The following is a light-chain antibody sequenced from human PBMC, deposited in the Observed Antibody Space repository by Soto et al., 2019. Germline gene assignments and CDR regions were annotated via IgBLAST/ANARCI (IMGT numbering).Light chain of an antibody. CDR1: SSDVGGYNY. Sequence: QSALTQPASVSGSPGQSITISCTGTSSDVGGYNYVSWYQQHPGKAPKLMIYDVSNRPSGVSNRFSGSKSGNTASLTISGLQAEDEADYYCSSYRASSTTHYVFGTGTKLTVL. J-gene: IGLJ1*01. V-gene: IGLV2-14*03. CDR2: DVS. CDR3: SSYRASSTTHYV.